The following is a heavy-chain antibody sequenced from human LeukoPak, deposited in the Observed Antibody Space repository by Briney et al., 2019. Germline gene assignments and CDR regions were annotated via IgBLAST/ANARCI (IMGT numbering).Heavy chain of an antibody. V-gene: IGHV1-69*13. D-gene: IGHD4-17*01. J-gene: IGHJ6*02. CDR2: IIPIFGTA. CDR3: ASTYYGDYVPYYDSGMDV. CDR1: GGTFSSYA. Sequence: SVKVSCKASGGTFSSYAISWVRQAPGQGLEWMGGIIPIFGTANYAQKFQGRVTITADESTSTAYMELSSLRSEDTAVYYCASTYYGDYVPYYDSGMDVWGQGTTVTVSS.